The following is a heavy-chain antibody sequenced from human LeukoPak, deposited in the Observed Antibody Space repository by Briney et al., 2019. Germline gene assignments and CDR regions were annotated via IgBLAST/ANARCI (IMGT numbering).Heavy chain of an antibody. Sequence: PSETLSLTCTVSGGSISSGGYYWSWIRQHPGKGLEWIGYIYYSGSTYYNPSLKSRVTISVDTSKNQFSPKLSSVTAADTAVYYCARERGYYYDSSGYRNWFDPWGQGTLVTVSS. CDR3: ARERGYYYDSSGYRNWFDP. J-gene: IGHJ5*02. CDR2: IYYSGST. V-gene: IGHV4-31*03. D-gene: IGHD3-22*01. CDR1: GGSISSGGYY.